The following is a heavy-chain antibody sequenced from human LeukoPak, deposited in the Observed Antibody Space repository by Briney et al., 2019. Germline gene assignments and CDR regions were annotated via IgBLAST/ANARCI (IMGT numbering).Heavy chain of an antibody. J-gene: IGHJ4*02. CDR2: IYYSGST. CDR3: ARGPWDGSSGYYLPFDY. CDR1: GGSISSYY. D-gene: IGHD3-22*01. V-gene: IGHV4-59*01. Sequence: SETLSPTCTVSGGSISSYYWSWIRQPPGKGLEWIGYIYYSGSTNYNPSLKSRVTISVDTSKNQFSLKLSSVTAADTAVYYCARGPWDGSSGYYLPFDYWGQGTLVTVSS.